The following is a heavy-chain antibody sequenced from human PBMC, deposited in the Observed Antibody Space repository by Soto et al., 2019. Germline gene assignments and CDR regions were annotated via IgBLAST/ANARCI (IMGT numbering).Heavy chain of an antibody. J-gene: IGHJ4*02. V-gene: IGHV1-8*01. CDR1: GYTFTSYD. CDR2: MNPNSGNT. D-gene: IGHD3-16*02. Sequence: ASVKVSCKASGYTFTSYDINWVRQATGQGLEWMGWMNPNSGNTGYAQKFQGRVTMTRNTSISTAYMELSSLRSEDTAVYYCARGRIDYDYIWGSYRTYYFDYWGQGTLVTVSS. CDR3: ARGRIDYDYIWGSYRTYYFDY.